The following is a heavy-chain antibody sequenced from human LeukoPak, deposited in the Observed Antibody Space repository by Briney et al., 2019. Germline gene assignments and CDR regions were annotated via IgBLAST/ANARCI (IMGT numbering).Heavy chain of an antibody. Sequence: GGSLRLSCAGSGFIFSNYWMHWVRQAPGKGLVWVSRIKTDGSTTYYADSVKGRFTVSRDNSKNTLYLQMNSLRAEDTAAYYCAKTSWIQLWSGFDYWGQGTLVTVSS. CDR1: GFIFSNYW. CDR2: IKTDGSTT. CDR3: AKTSWIQLWSGFDY. D-gene: IGHD5-18*01. V-gene: IGHV3-74*01. J-gene: IGHJ4*02.